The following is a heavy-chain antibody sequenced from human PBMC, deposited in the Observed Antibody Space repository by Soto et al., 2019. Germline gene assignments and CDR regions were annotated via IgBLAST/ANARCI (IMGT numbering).Heavy chain of an antibody. CDR3: ARGSPYYDLWSGYYYYYYYGMDV. CDR2: IIPIFGTA. V-gene: IGHV1-69*01. CDR1: EWSFSSYP. J-gene: IGHJ6*02. D-gene: IGHD3-3*01. Sequence: SVNVCFKGCEWSFSSYPISLVRQAPGQGLERIAAIIPIFGTANYAQKFQGRVTITADESTSTAYMELSSLRSEETAVYYCARGSPYYDLWSGYYYYYYYGMDVWGQGTTVTVSS.